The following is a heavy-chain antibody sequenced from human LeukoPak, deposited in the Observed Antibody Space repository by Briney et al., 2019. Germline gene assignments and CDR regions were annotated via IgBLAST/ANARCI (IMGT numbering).Heavy chain of an antibody. V-gene: IGHV4-34*01. Sequence: PSETLSLTCAVYGGSFSGYYWSWIRQPPGKGLEWIGEINHSGSTNYNPSLKSRVTISVDTSKNQFSLKLSSVTAADTAVYYRARGPRRTYYYYGMDVWGQGTTVTVSS. D-gene: IGHD1-14*01. CDR1: GGSFSGYY. CDR2: INHSGST. CDR3: ARGPRRTYYYYGMDV. J-gene: IGHJ6*02.